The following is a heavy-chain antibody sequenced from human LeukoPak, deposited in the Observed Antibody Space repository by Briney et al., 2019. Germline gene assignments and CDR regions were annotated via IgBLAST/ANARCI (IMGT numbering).Heavy chain of an antibody. J-gene: IGHJ3*02. CDR2: TIPIFGTA. D-gene: IGHD2-2*01. CDR1: GGTFSSYA. CDR3: ARGQDIVVVPAAISARGAFDI. V-gene: IGHV1-69*13. Sequence: GASVKVSYKASGGTFSSYAISWVRQAPGQGLEWMGGTIPIFGTANYAQKFQGRVTITADESTSTAYMELSSLRSEDTAVYYCARGQDIVVVPAAISARGAFDIWGQGTMVTVSS.